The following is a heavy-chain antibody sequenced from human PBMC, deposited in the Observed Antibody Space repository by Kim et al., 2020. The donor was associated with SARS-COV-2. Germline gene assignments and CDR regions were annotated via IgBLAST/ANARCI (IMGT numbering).Heavy chain of an antibody. CDR1: GYSFTSYW. CDR3: ARRAYNDCSGGSCYDYYYYGMDV. D-gene: IGHD2-15*01. CDR2: IDPSDSYT. V-gene: IGHV5-10-1*01. J-gene: IGHJ6*02. Sequence: GESLKISCKGSGYSFTSYWISWVRQMPGKGLEWMGRIDPSDSYTNYSPSFQGHVTISADKSISTAYLQWSSLKASDTAMYYCARRAYNDCSGGSCYDYYYYGMDVWGQGTTVTVSS.